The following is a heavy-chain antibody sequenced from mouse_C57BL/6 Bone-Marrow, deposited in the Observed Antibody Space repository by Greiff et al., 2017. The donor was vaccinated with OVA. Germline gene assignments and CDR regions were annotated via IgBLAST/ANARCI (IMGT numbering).Heavy chain of an antibody. D-gene: IGHD2-4*01. V-gene: IGHV1-52*01. J-gene: IGHJ3*01. CDR3: ARSYYDYDGLAD. CDR2: IDPSDSET. CDR1: GYTFTSYW. Sequence: VQLQQPGAELVRPGSSVKLSCKASGYTFTSYWMHWVKQRPIQGLEWIGNIDPSDSETHYNQKFKDKATLTVDKSSSTAYMQLSSLTSEDSAVYDCARSYYDYDGLADWGQGTLVTVSA.